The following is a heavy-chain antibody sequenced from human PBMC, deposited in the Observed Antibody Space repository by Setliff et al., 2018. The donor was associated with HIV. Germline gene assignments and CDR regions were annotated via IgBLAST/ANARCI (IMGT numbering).Heavy chain of an antibody. V-gene: IGHV1-46*01. D-gene: IGHD2-15*01. CDR2: IHPSGGST. Sequence: ASVKVSCKASGYTFTSYYIHWVRQAPGKGLEWMGVIHPSGGSTSYEQSFQDRVTMTRDTSTSTVYMELSSLRSEDTAVYYCASVRYCSGGSCYGGEYWFDPWGQGTLVTVSS. J-gene: IGHJ5*02. CDR3: ASVRYCSGGSCYGGEYWFDP. CDR1: GYTFTSYY.